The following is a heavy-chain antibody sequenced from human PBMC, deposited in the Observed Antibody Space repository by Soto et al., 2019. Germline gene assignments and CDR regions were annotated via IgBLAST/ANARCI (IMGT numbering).Heavy chain of an antibody. V-gene: IGHV4-34*01. CDR1: GGSFSGYY. J-gene: IGHJ6*02. Sequence: XGTLTLTCAVYGGSFSGYYWSWIRQPPGKGLEWIGEINHSGSTNYNPSLKSRVTISVDTSKNQLSLKLSSVTAADTAVYYCAGNYYYYGMDVWGQGTTVTVSS. CDR2: INHSGST. CDR3: AGNYYYYGMDV.